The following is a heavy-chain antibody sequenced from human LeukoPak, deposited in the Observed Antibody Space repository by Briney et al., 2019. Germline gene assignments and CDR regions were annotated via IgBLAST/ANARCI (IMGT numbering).Heavy chain of an antibody. D-gene: IGHD3-16*02. CDR3: ARPLGLRLGELSHPPDY. V-gene: IGHV3-30-3*01. CDR1: GFTFSSYA. CDR2: ISYDGSNK. Sequence: GRSLRLSCAASGFTFSSYAMHWVRQAPGKGLEWVAVISYDGSNKYYADSVKGRFTISRDNSKNTLYLQMNSLRAEDTAVYYCARPLGLRLGELSHPPDYWGQGTLVTVSS. J-gene: IGHJ4*02.